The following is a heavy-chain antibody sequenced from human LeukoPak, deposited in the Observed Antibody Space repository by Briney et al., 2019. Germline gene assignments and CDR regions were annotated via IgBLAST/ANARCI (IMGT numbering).Heavy chain of an antibody. J-gene: IGHJ2*01. CDR2: INHSGST. Sequence: PSETLSLTSAVPGGSFSGYYWSWICPPPGKRLEWIGEINHSGSTPYNPSLQSRVNISVDTSKTQFYLKLKSVTAAHTTLYYCTRPTNHLPPRWYFELWGRGTLVTVSS. D-gene: IGHD2-8*01. CDR3: TRPTNHLPPRWYFEL. CDR1: GGSFSGYY. V-gene: IGHV4-34*01.